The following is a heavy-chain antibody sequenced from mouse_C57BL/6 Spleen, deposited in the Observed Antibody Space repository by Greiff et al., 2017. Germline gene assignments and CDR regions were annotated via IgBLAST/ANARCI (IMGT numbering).Heavy chain of an antibody. CDR2: ISYSGST. CDR3: ARVYGSSPWFAY. CDR1: GYSITSGYD. J-gene: IGHJ3*01. D-gene: IGHD1-1*01. Sequence: EVKLVESGPGMVKPSQSLSLTCTVTGYSITSGYDWHWIRHFPGNKLEWMGYISYSGSTNYNPSLKSRISITHDTSKNHFFLKLNSVTTEDTATYYCARVYGSSPWFAYWGQGTLVTVSA. V-gene: IGHV3-1*01.